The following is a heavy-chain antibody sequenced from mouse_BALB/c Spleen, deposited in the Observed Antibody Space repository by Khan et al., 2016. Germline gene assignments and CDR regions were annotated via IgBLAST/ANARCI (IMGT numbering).Heavy chain of an antibody. J-gene: IGHJ3*01. V-gene: IGHV5-17*02. CDR2: ISSGSSAI. CDR3: ARHYGNYERGWFAY. Sequence: EVELVESGGGLVQPGGSRKLSCAASGFTFSSFGMHWVRQAPEKGLEWVAYISSGSSAIYYEDTVKDRFTISRDKPKNTLFLQMTSLRSEDTAMYYCARHYGNYERGWFAYWGQGTLVTVSA. D-gene: IGHD2-1*01. CDR1: GFTFSSFG.